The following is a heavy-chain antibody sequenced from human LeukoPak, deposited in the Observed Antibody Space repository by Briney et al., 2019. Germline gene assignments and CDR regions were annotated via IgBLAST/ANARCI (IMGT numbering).Heavy chain of an antibody. CDR3: AKELDTMFFDY. J-gene: IGHJ4*02. Sequence: GGSLRLSCATSGLNFDRYTIHWVRQAPGKGLEWVSLAGWAGGTTFYSDSVRGRFTISRDSGRKSVYLQMNSLTTDDTAFYFCAKELDTMFFDYWGQGALVTVSS. CDR2: AGWAGGTT. D-gene: IGHD3-10*02. V-gene: IGHV3-43*01. CDR1: GLNFDRYT.